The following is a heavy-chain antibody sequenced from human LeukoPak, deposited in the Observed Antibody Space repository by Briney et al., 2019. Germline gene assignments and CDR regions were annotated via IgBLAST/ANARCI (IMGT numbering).Heavy chain of an antibody. J-gene: IGHJ6*03. Sequence: GGSLRLSCAASGFTFSSYAMSWVRQAPGKGLEWVSAISGSGGSTYYADSVKGRFTISRDNSKNTLYLQMNSLRAEDTAVYYCAKGDGTMVRGVRVYMDVWGKGTTVTVSS. CDR2: ISGSGGST. CDR1: GFTFSSYA. D-gene: IGHD3-10*01. V-gene: IGHV3-23*01. CDR3: AKGDGTMVRGVRVYMDV.